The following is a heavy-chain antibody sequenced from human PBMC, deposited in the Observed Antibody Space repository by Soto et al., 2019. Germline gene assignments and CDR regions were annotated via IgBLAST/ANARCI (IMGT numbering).Heavy chain of an antibody. CDR2: IYDGGRT. CDR1: GGSISTVDYW. V-gene: IGHV4-30-4*01. D-gene: IGHD7-27*01. Sequence: QVQLQESGPGLVKPSQTLSLTCTVSGGSISTVDYWWSWIRQSPDMGLEWIGHIYDGGRTYNNPSLERRGTMSVATSKSQLSLTLSSVSAADTAVYYCARGPSGDKVDSWGQGTLVTVSS. CDR3: ARGPSGDKVDS. J-gene: IGHJ4*02.